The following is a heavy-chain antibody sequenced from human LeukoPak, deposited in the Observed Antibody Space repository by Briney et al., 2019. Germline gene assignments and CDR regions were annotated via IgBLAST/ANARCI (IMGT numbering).Heavy chain of an antibody. J-gene: IGHJ4*02. CDR1: GVSISSYY. Sequence: SETLSLTCSVSGVSISSYYWSWIRQPPGKGLECIGYIYYSGSTNYNPSLKSRVTMSVDTSKNQFSLKLTSVTAADTAVYYCARGIGLGELSWGQGTLVTVSS. CDR3: ARGIGLGELS. V-gene: IGHV4-59*12. CDR2: IYYSGST. D-gene: IGHD3-16*02.